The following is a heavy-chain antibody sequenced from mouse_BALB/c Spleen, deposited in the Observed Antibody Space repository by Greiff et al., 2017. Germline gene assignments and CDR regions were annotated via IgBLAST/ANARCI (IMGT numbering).Heavy chain of an antibody. CDR2: ISYDGSN. D-gene: IGHD2-2*01. CDR3: ARDEDSGYDGFAY. Sequence: VQLQQAGPGLVKPSQSLSLTCSVTGYSITSGYYRNWIRQFPGNKLEWIGYISYDGSNNYNPSLKNRISITRDTSKNQVCLKLNSVTTEETATYYCARDEDSGYDGFAYGGRGSLVSVAA. V-gene: IGHV3-6*02. J-gene: IGHJ3*01. CDR1: GYSITSGYY.